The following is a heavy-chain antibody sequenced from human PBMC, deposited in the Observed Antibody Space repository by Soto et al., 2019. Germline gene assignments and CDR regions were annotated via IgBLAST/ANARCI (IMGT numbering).Heavy chain of an antibody. J-gene: IGHJ4*02. CDR3: ARPFPRLGYYYDSSGYYYRGAFDY. CDR1: GGSFSGYY. V-gene: IGHV4-34*01. D-gene: IGHD3-22*01. CDR2: INHSGST. Sequence: SETLSLTCAVYGGSFSGYYWSWIRQPPGKGLEWIGEINHSGSTNYNPSLKSRVTISVDTSKNQFSLKLSSVTAADTAVYYCARPFPRLGYYYDSSGYYYRGAFDYWGQGTLVTVS.